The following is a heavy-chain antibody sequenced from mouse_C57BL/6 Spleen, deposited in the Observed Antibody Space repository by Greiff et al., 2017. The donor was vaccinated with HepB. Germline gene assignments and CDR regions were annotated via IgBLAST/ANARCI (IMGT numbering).Heavy chain of an antibody. V-gene: IGHV2-9-1*01. D-gene: IGHD1-1*01. CDR3: ARRITTGAMDY. J-gene: IGHJ4*01. CDR1: GFSFTSYA. Sequence: VKLQESGPGLVAPSQSLSIPCTVSGFSFTSYAISWVRQPPGKGLEWLGVIWTGGGTNYNSALKSRLSISKDNSKSQVFLKMNSRQTDDTARYYCARRITTGAMDYWGQGTSGTVSS. CDR2: IWTGGGT.